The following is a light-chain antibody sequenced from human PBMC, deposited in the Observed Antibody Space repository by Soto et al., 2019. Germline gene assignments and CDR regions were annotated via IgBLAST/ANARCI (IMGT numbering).Light chain of an antibody. CDR3: QQYDSRPRT. CDR2: GAS. Sequence: EIVLTQSPGTLSLSPGKRVTLSCRASQSISSTYLAWYQQKPGQAPRLLIYGASSRATGIPDRFSGSGSGTDFTLTISRLEPEDFAVYYCQQYDSRPRTFRQGTKVEVQ. V-gene: IGKV3-20*01. CDR1: QSISSTY. J-gene: IGKJ1*01.